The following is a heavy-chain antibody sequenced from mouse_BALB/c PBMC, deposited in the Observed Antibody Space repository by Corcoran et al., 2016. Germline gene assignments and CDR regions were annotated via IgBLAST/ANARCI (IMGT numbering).Heavy chain of an antibody. V-gene: IGHV1S136*01. CDR2: INPYNDGT. D-gene: IGHD2-10*01. CDR3: ARRAYYGNLYAMDY. Sequence: EVQLQQSGPELVKPGASVKISCKASGYTFTSYVMHWVKQKPGQGLEWIGYINPYNDGTKYNEKFKGKATVTSDKSSSTAYMQLSSLTSEDSAVYDCARRAYYGNLYAMDYGGQGTSVTVSS. CDR1: GYTFTSYV. J-gene: IGHJ4*01.